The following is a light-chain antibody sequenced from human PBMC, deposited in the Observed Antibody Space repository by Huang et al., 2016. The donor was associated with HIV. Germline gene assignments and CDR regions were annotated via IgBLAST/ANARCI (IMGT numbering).Light chain of an antibody. V-gene: IGKV4-1*01. J-gene: IGKJ4*01. CDR1: QSLLYISNNNNY. CDR2: CAS. Sequence: IVVTQSPDSLAVSLGERAAINCKSSQSLLYISNNNNYLAWYQQKPGQSPALLIYCASTRAPGVPDRFNGSGSGTDFTLTINSLQAEDVALYYCQQYFSTPLTFGGGTKVDIK. CDR3: QQYFSTPLT.